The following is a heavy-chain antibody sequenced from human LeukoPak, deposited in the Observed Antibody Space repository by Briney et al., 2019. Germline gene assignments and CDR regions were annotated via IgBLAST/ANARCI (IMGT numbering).Heavy chain of an antibody. D-gene: IGHD6-13*01. J-gene: IGHJ4*02. Sequence: GGSLRLSCAASGFTFSSYAMHWVRQAPGKGLEWVAVISYDGSNKYYADSVKGRFTISRDNAKNTLYLQMGSLRAEDMAVYYCARGRGAAAGTGESFDYWGQGTLVTVSS. V-gene: IGHV3-30*14. CDR1: GFTFSSYA. CDR2: ISYDGSNK. CDR3: ARGRGAAAGTGESFDY.